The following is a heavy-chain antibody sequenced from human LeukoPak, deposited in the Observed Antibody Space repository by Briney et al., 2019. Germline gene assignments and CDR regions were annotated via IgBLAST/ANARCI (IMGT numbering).Heavy chain of an antibody. D-gene: IGHD2-2*01. Sequence: PGGSLRLSCAASGFTFSSYAMSWVRQAPGKGLEWVSAISGSAGSTYYADSVKGRFTISRDNSKNPLYLQMNSLRAEDTAVYYCANIPHGGVVLPAAFFDYWGQGTLVTVSS. CDR1: GFTFSSYA. CDR3: ANIPHGGVVLPAAFFDY. CDR2: ISGSAGST. J-gene: IGHJ4*02. V-gene: IGHV3-23*01.